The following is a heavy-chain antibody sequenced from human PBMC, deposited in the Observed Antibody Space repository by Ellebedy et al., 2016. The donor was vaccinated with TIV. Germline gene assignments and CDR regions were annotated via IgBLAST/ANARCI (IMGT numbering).Heavy chain of an antibody. CDR1: GFIFSDYY. CDR3: ARDARFIDQQHNWFDP. Sequence: GESLKISCAASGFIFSDYYMSWIRQAPGKGLEWVSYISSSGTTIEYADSVKGRFTISRDNAKNSLYLQINSLRADDMAVYYCARDARFIDQQHNWFDPWGQGTLVTISS. D-gene: IGHD6-13*01. CDR2: ISSSGTTI. J-gene: IGHJ5*02. V-gene: IGHV3-11*01.